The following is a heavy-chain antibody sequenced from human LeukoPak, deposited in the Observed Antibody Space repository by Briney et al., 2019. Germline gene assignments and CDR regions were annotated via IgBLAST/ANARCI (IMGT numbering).Heavy chain of an antibody. D-gene: IGHD3-3*02. V-gene: IGHV1-46*01. CDR3: ARDAF. Sequence: GASVKVSCKTSGYSFTSFYIHWVRQAPGQGLEWMGMVNPSGGSTISAQKFQDRVNMTTDTSTRTVYMEMTGLTSDDTGIYCCARDAFWGQGTQVTVSS. J-gene: IGHJ4*02. CDR1: GYSFTSFY. CDR2: VNPSGGST.